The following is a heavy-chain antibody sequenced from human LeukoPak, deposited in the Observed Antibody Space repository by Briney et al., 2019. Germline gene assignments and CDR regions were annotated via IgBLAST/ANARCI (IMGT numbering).Heavy chain of an antibody. D-gene: IGHD3-3*01. V-gene: IGHV1-2*02. Sequence: ASVKVSCKASGYTFTGYYMHWVRQAPGQGLEWMGWINPNSGGTNYAQKFQGRVTMTRDTSSSTAYMELSRLRSDDTAVYYCARSGGWYYDFWSGSMNGMDVWGQGTTVTVSS. CDR3: ARSGGWYYDFWSGSMNGMDV. CDR1: GYTFTGYY. CDR2: INPNSGGT. J-gene: IGHJ6*02.